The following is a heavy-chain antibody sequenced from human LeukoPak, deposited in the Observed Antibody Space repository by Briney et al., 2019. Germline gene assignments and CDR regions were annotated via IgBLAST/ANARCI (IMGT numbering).Heavy chain of an antibody. V-gene: IGHV3-7*03. CDR3: TRGSQAGSTVQEFDY. D-gene: IGHD4-17*01. Sequence: PGGSLRLSCAASGFTFSSYWMSWVRQAPGKGLEWVANIKQDGSEKYYVDSVKGRFTISRDNAKNSLYLQMNSLTSEDTAVYYCTRGSQAGSTVQEFDYWGQGTLVTVSS. CDR1: GFTFSSYW. CDR2: IKQDGSEK. J-gene: IGHJ4*02.